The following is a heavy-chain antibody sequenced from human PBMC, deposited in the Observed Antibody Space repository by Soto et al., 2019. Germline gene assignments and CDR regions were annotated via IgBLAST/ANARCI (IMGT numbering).Heavy chain of an antibody. J-gene: IGHJ5*02. V-gene: IGHV1-3*05. CDR1: GYTFTSYA. D-gene: IGHD6-13*01. CDR3: ARSSGWYVGFDP. CDR2: INAGNGNT. Sequence: QVQLVQSGAEEKKPGASVKVSCKASGYTFTSYAMHWVRQAPGQRLEWMGWINAGNGNTKYSQKFQGRVTITRDTSGSTAYMERSSLRSEDTAVYYCARSSGWYVGFDPWGQGTLFTVSS.